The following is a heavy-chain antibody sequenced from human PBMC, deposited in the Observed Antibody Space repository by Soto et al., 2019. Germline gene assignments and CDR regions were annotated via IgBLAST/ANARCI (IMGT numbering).Heavy chain of an antibody. D-gene: IGHD3-22*01. CDR1: GFTFSSYA. CDR3: AKDYYDSSGYWDY. J-gene: IGHJ4*02. CDR2: ISGSGGST. V-gene: IGHV3-23*01. Sequence: EVQLLESGGGLVQPGGSLRLSCAASGFTFSSYAMSWVHQAPGKGLEWVSAISGSGGSTYYADSVKGRFTISRDNSKNTLYLQMNSLRAEDTAVYYCAKDYYDSSGYWDYWGQGTLVTVSS.